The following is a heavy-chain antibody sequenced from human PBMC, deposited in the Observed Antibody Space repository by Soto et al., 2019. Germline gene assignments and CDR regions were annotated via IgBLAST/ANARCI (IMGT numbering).Heavy chain of an antibody. D-gene: IGHD5-18*01. CDR2: IGAYNGNT. Sequence: QINLVQSGAEVTKPGASVKLSCKASSYTFTSYGISWERQAPGQGLEWMGWIGAYNGNTNYAQKLQGRVTVTTDASTSTAYFELRGHRSDDTAVYYCARGVTGLYSYGWGYFDYWGEVTLVTVSS. V-gene: IGHV1-18*01. CDR1: SYTFTSYG. CDR3: ARGVTGLYSYGWGYFDY. J-gene: IGHJ4*02.